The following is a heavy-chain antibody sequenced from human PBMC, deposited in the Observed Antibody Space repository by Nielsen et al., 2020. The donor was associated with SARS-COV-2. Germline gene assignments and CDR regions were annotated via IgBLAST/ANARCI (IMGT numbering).Heavy chain of an antibody. CDR3: ARVSAAGMALYYFDY. CDR1: GFTFSSYA. D-gene: IGHD6-13*01. CDR2: ISYDGSNK. V-gene: IGHV3-30*04. J-gene: IGHJ4*02. Sequence: GGSLRLSCAASGFTFSSYAMHWVRQAPGKGLEWVAVISYDGSNKYYADSVKGRFTISRDNAKNSLYLQMNSLRAEDTAVYYCARVSAAGMALYYFDYWGQGTLVTVSS.